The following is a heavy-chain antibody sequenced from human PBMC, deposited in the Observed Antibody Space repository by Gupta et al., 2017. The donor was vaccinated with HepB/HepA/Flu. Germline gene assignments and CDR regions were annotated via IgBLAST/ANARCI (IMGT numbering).Heavy chain of an antibody. CDR1: GFSLSARGVA. J-gene: IGHJ4*02. CDR2: IYWDDDK. Sequence: QITLQESGPTLVRPTQTLTLTCTFSGFSLSARGVALGWIRQSPGEALEWLALIYWDDDKRYSPSLKNRVTITKDTSKSQVVLMMTDTDPMDTATYYCAHQLSERSLSFGYWGPGTLVTVSS. CDR3: AHQLSERSLSFGY. V-gene: IGHV2-5*02. D-gene: IGHD6-25*01.